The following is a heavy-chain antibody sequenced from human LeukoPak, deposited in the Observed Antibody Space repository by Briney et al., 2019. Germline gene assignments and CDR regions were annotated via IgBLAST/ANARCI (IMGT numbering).Heavy chain of an antibody. D-gene: IGHD3-22*01. Sequence: SETLSLTCTVSGGSISSYCWSWIRQPPGKGLEWIGYIYYSGSTNYNPSLKSRVSISVDTSKNQFSLKLSSVTAADTAVYYCARGYYDSSGYYWYFDLWGRGTLVTVSS. CDR3: ARGYYDSSGYYWYFDL. V-gene: IGHV4-59*01. CDR1: GGSISSYC. CDR2: IYYSGST. J-gene: IGHJ2*01.